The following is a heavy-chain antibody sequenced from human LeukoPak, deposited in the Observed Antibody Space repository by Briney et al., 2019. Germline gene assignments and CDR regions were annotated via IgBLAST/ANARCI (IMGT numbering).Heavy chain of an antibody. CDR3: ARDIDGYSTGRRRPGY. CDR1: GFTFSSYA. CDR2: ISYDGSNK. D-gene: IGHD6-19*01. Sequence: GRSLRLSCAASGFTFSSYAMHWVRQAPGKGLEWVAVISYDGSNKYYADSVKGRFTISRDNSKNTLYLQMNSLRAEDTAVYYCARDIDGYSTGRRRPGYWGQGTLVTVSS. V-gene: IGHV3-30-3*01. J-gene: IGHJ4*02.